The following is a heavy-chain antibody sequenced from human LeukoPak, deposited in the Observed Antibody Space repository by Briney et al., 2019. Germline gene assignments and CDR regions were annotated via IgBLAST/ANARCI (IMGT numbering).Heavy chain of an antibody. D-gene: IGHD5-18*01. J-gene: IGHJ4*02. CDR1: GGSISSYY. V-gene: IGHV4-59*01. CDR3: ARVAPDGYSYGHADY. CDR2: IYYSGST. Sequence: SETLSLTCTVSGGSISSYYWSWIRQPPGKGLEGIGYIYYSGSTNYNPSLKSRVTISVDTSKNQFSLKLSSVTAADTAVYYCARVAPDGYSYGHADYWGQGTLVTVSS.